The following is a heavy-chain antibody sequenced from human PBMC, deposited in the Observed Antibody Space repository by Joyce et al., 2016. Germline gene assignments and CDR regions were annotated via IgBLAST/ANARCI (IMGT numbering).Heavy chain of an antibody. J-gene: IGHJ4*02. CDR2: IDCNTGDT. V-gene: IGHV1-2*02. Sequence: QVQLVQSGAEVQQPGASVKVSCKASGYTFPGYYIHWVRQAPRQGLEVMGWIDCNTGDTHYVQRFQDRVTMTRDTSITTAYMELSRLRSYDAAVYYCARDDTEHGRGGRCYPLWGQGTLVTVSS. D-gene: IGHD2-15*01. CDR3: ARDDTEHGRGGRCYPL. CDR1: GYTFPGYY.